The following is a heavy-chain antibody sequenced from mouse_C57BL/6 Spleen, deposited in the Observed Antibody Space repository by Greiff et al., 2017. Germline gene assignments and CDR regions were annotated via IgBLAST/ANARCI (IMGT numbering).Heavy chain of an antibody. Sequence: QVQLQQPGAELVMPGASVKLSCKASGYTFTSYWMHWVKQRPGQGLEWIGEIDPSDSYTNYNQKFTGKSTVTVDKSSSTAYMQLSSLTSEDSAVYYCSRGGNDLFADWGQGALVTVAA. CDR2: IDPSDSYT. J-gene: IGHJ3*01. V-gene: IGHV1-69*01. CDR1: GYTFTSYW. D-gene: IGHD2-2*01. CDR3: SRGGNDLFAD.